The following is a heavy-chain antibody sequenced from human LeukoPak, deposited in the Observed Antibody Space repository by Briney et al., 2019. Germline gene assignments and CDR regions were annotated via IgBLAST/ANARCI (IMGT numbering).Heavy chain of an antibody. CDR3: ARDLHGDYVANYFDY. Sequence: ASVKVSCKASGATFSSYAIGWVRQAPGQGLEWMGRIIPIFGTANYSQKFQGRVTITTDESTSTAYMELSSLRSEDTAVYYCARDLHGDYVANYFDYWGQGTLVTVSS. CDR2: IIPIFGTA. CDR1: GATFSSYA. D-gene: IGHD4-17*01. V-gene: IGHV1-69*05. J-gene: IGHJ4*02.